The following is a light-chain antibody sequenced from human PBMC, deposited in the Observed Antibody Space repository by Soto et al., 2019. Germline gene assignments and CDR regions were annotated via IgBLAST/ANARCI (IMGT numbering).Light chain of an antibody. CDR1: RSNIGSNT. CDR3: AAWDDSLNGLVV. Sequence: QSVLAQPPSASGHPGQRVTMSCSGSRSNIGSNTVTWYQQLPGTTPKLLIYSNNRRASGVPDRFSGSKSGTSASLAISGLQSEDEADYYCAAWDDSLNGLVVFGGGTKLTVL. CDR2: SNN. V-gene: IGLV1-44*01. J-gene: IGLJ2*01.